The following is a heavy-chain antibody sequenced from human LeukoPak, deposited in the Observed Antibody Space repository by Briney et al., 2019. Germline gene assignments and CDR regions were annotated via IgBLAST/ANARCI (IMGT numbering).Heavy chain of an antibody. J-gene: IGHJ3*02. CDR3: ARDPGWLPGRAFDI. CDR1: GGSVSSGSYY. D-gene: IGHD3-9*01. Sequence: PSETLSLTCTVSGGSVSSGSYYWSWIRQPPGKGLEWIGYIYYSGSTNYNPSLKSRGTISVDTSKNQFSLKLSSVTAADTAVYYCARDPGWLPGRAFDIWGQGTMVTVSS. CDR2: IYYSGST. V-gene: IGHV4-61*01.